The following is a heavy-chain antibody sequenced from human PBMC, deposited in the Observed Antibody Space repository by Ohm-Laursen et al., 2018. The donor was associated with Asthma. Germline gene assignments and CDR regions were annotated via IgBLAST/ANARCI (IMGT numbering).Heavy chain of an antibody. V-gene: IGHV4-61*08. CDR3: ARELVVTPRIATHTHYYYYGMDV. J-gene: IGHJ6*02. Sequence: SQTLSLTCTVSGGSISSGGYYWSWIRQHPGKGLEWIGYIYYSGSTNYNPSLKSRVTISVDTSKNQFSLKLSSVTAADPAVYYWARELVVTPRIATHTHYYYYGMDVWGQGTTVTVSS. CDR2: IYYSGST. CDR1: GGSISSGGYY. D-gene: IGHD2-21*02.